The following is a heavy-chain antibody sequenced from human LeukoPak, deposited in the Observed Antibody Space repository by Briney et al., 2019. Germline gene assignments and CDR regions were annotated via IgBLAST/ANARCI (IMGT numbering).Heavy chain of an antibody. CDR3: AKDMRVDTAMVATGMDV. D-gene: IGHD5-18*01. J-gene: IGHJ6*02. V-gene: IGHV3-9*01. CDR1: GFTFDDYA. CDR2: ISWNSGSI. Sequence: GGSLRLSCAASGFTFDDYAMHWVRQAPGKGLGWVSGISWNSGSIGYADSVKGRFTISRDNAKNSLYLQMNSLRAEDTALYYCAKDMRVDTAMVATGMDVWGQGTTVTVSS.